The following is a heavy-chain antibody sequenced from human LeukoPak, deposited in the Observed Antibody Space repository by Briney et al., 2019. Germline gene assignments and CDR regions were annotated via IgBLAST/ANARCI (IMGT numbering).Heavy chain of an antibody. Sequence: SGGTLRLSCVASGFTFSRHGMNWVRQAPGKGLEWVSGISPSGDIKYYVDSVKGRFTVSRDNSKNTLYLQMNSLRAEDTAVYYCAKDARRTFGLSSGLYRGSYYFDYWGQGTLVTVSS. CDR3: AKDARRTFGLSSGLYRGSYYFDY. CDR2: ISPSGDIK. CDR1: GFTFSRHG. V-gene: IGHV3-23*01. J-gene: IGHJ4*02. D-gene: IGHD6-19*01.